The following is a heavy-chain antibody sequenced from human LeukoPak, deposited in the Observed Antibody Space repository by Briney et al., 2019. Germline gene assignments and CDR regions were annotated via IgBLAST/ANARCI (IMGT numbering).Heavy chain of an antibody. CDR2: ISYDGSNK. D-gene: IGHD3-16*01. CDR1: GFTFSCYG. CDR3: AKDRGPGIMIPPDAFDI. J-gene: IGHJ3*02. V-gene: IGHV3-30*18. Sequence: GRSLRLTCAASGFTFSCYGMHWVRQAPGKGLEWVAVISYDGSNKYYADSVKGRFTISRDNSKNTLYLQMNSLRAEDTAVYYCAKDRGPGIMIPPDAFDIWGQGTMVTVSS.